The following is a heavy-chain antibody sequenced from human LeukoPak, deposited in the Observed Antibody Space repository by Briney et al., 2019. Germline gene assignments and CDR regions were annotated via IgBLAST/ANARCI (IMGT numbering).Heavy chain of an antibody. V-gene: IGHV4-59*01. CDR2: IYYSGST. CDR3: AGTAFGAFDI. Sequence: SETLSLTCTVSAGSISSYYWSWIRQPPGKGLEWIGYIYYSGSTNYNPSLKSRVTISVDTSKNQFSLKLSSVTAADTAVCYCAGTAFGAFDIWGQGTMVTVSS. J-gene: IGHJ3*02. D-gene: IGHD5-18*01. CDR1: AGSISSYY.